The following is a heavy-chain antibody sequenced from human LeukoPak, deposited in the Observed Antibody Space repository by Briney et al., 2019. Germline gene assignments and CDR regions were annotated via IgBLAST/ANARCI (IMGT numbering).Heavy chain of an antibody. CDR2: IKQDGSEK. J-gene: IGHJ4*02. CDR1: GFTFSSSW. V-gene: IGHV3-7*01. D-gene: IGHD6-13*01. CDR3: ARLSTAAAEGAY. Sequence: GGSLRLSCAASGFTFSSSWMSWVRQAPGKGLEWVANIKQDGSEKYYVDSVKGRFTISRDNAKNSLDLQMNSLRVEDTAVYYCARLSTAAAEGAYWGQGTLVTVSS.